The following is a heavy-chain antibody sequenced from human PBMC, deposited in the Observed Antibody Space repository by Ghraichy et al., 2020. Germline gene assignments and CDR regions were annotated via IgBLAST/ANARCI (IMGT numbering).Heavy chain of an antibody. J-gene: IGHJ4*02. V-gene: IGHV3-66*01. CDR1: GFSVISNY. D-gene: IGHD6-13*01. CDR3: ARGGTAGALDL. Sequence: GGVLRLSCAASGFSVISNYMSWVRQAPGKGLEWVSLIHGRGTTSYIDSVKGRFTITRDNSVNAVYLQLQSLRAEDTAVYYCARGGTAGALDLWGQGTLVTVAS. CDR2: IHGRGTT.